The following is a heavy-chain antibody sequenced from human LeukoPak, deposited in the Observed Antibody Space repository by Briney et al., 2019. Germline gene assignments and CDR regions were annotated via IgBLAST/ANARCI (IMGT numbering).Heavy chain of an antibody. J-gene: IGHJ6*03. CDR3: AKDLRGYYYYMDV. CDR1: GFTFDDCA. CDR2: ISWNSGSI. Sequence: GGSLRLSCAASGFTFDDCAMQWVRQAPGKGLEWVSGISWNSGSIGYADSVKGRFTISRDNAKNSLYLQMNSLRAEDTALYYCAKDLRGYYYYMDVWGKGTTVTVSS. V-gene: IGHV3-9*01.